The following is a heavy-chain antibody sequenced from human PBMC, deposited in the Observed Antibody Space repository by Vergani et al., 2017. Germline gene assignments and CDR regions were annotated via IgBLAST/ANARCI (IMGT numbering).Heavy chain of an antibody. V-gene: IGHV4-34*01. Sequence: QVQLQQWGAGLLKPSETLSLTCAVYGGSFSGYYWSWIRQPPGKGLEWIGEINHSGSTNYNPSLKSRVTISVDTSKNQFSLKLRSVTAADTAVYYCARGRILGVAYNWFDPWGQGTLVTVSS. CDR3: ARGRILGVAYNWFDP. CDR2: INHSGST. CDR1: GGSFSGYY. D-gene: IGHD2-15*01. J-gene: IGHJ5*02.